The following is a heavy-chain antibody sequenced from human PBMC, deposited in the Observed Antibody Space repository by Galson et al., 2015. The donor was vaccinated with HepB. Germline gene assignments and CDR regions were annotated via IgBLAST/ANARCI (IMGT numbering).Heavy chain of an antibody. CDR3: ATPQREAVTTKAYYDSSGYQFGY. V-gene: IGHV1-24*01. Sequence: SVKVSCKVSGYTLTELSMHWVRQAPGKGLEWMGGFDPEDGETIYAQKFQGRVTMTEDTSTDTAYMELSSLRSEDTAVYYCATPQREAVTTKAYYDSSGYQFGYWGQGTLVTVSS. CDR2: FDPEDGET. CDR1: GYTLTELS. J-gene: IGHJ4*02. D-gene: IGHD3-22*01.